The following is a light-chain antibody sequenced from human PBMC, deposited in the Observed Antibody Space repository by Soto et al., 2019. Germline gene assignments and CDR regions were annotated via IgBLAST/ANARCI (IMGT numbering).Light chain of an antibody. J-gene: IGKJ1*01. CDR1: QSITNY. CDR3: QQLNSYPRT. V-gene: IGKV1-9*01. Sequence: DIQMTQSPSSLSASVGDTVTITCRASQSITNYLTWFQQKPGKAPSLLIFAASTLQSGVPSRFSGSGSGTEFTLTISSLQPEDFATYYCQQLNSYPRTFGQGTKVDIK. CDR2: AAS.